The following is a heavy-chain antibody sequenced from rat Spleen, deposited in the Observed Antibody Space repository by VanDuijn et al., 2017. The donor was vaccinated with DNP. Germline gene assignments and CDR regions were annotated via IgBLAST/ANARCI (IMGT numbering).Heavy chain of an antibody. CDR2: INTGSGGT. V-gene: IGHV1-43*01. D-gene: IGHD1-4*01. Sequence: QVQLQQSGAELAKPGSSVKISCKASGYTFTTYYISWIKQTTRQGLEYIGYINTGSGGTNFNEKFKGKATLTVDKSSSTAFMQLSSLTPDDSAVYHCARRRLPYWYFDFWGPGTMVTVSS. CDR1: GYTFTTYY. CDR3: ARRRLPYWYFDF. J-gene: IGHJ1*01.